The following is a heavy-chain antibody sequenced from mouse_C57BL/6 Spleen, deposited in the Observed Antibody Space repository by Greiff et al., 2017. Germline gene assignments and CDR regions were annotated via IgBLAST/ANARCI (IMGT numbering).Heavy chain of an antibody. CDR1: GFSFTSYG. V-gene: IGHV2-2*01. J-gene: IGHJ4*01. CDR3: ARSGDGYPYYAMDY. D-gene: IGHD2-3*01. Sequence: VQGVESGPGLVQPSQSLSITCTVSGFSFTSYGVHWVRQSPGKGLEWLGVIWSGGSTDYNAAFISRLSISKDNSKSQVFFKMNSLQADDTAIYYCARSGDGYPYYAMDYWGQGTSVTVSS. CDR2: IWSGGST.